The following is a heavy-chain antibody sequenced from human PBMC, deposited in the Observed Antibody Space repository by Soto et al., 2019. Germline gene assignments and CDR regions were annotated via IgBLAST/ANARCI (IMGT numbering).Heavy chain of an antibody. Sequence: QVPLVQSGAEVKRPGASVKVSCKTPGKFCSKFGISWVRQAPGQGLEWMGRINGHTGCTNYAPKFRGSVTLTTDTSTGILYMELSRLTSADTAVYYCGIDGDQWDPRYLDYWGQGPLVSV. CDR2: INGHTGCT. CDR3: GIDGDQWDPRYLDY. D-gene: IGHD1-26*01. J-gene: IGHJ4*02. V-gene: IGHV1-18*01. CDR1: GKFCSKFG.